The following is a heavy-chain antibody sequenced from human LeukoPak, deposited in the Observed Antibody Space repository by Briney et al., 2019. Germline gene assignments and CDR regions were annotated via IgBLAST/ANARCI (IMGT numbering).Heavy chain of an antibody. Sequence: TGDTLSLTCTVSGGSISSSRDYWGWIRQPPGKGLEWIGSSYYSGSTYYNPSLKSRVTISVATSKNQFYLRLSSVTAADTAVYCCARPSSFSYGYYYWGQGTLVTVSS. CDR2: SYYSGST. V-gene: IGHV4-39*01. CDR3: ARPSSFSYGYYY. CDR1: GGSISSSRDY. J-gene: IGHJ4*02. D-gene: IGHD5-18*01.